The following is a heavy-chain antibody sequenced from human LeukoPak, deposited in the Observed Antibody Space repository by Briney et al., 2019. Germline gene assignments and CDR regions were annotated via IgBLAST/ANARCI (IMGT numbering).Heavy chain of an antibody. V-gene: IGHV4-34*01. J-gene: IGHJ4*02. D-gene: IGHD3-22*01. CDR3: ARALSGYYPS. CDR1: GGSFSGYY. Sequence: SETLSLTCAVYGGSFSGYYWSWIRQPPGKGLEWIGEINHSGSTNYNPSLKSRVTISVDTSKNQFSLKLSSVTAADTAVYYCARALSGYYPSWGQGTLVTVSS. CDR2: INHSGST.